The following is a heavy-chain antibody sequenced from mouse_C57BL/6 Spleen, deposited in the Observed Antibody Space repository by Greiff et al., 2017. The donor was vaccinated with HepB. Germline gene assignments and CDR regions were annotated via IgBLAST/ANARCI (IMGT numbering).Heavy chain of an antibody. Sequence: VQLQQSGAELAKPGASVKLSCKASGYTFTSYWMHWVKQRHGQGLEWIGYINPSRGYTKYNQKFKDKATLTADKSSSTAYMQRSSLTYEDSAVYYCARSQTAQATAWFAYWGQGTLVTVSA. D-gene: IGHD3-2*02. J-gene: IGHJ3*01. V-gene: IGHV1-7*01. CDR2: INPSRGYT. CDR1: GYTFTSYW. CDR3: ARSQTAQATAWFAY.